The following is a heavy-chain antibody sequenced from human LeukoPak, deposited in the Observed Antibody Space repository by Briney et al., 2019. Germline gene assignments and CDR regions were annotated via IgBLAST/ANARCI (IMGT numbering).Heavy chain of an antibody. V-gene: IGHV4-61*02. J-gene: IGHJ5*02. Sequence: PSETLSLTCTVSGDSISSGSYYWSWIRQPAGKGLEWIGRIYTSGSTNYNPSLRSRVTISVDTSKNQFSLRLSSVTAADTAVYYCARELSSTPPGFDPWGQGTLVTVSS. CDR3: ARELSSTPPGFDP. CDR1: GDSISSGSYY. D-gene: IGHD6-13*01. CDR2: IYTSGST.